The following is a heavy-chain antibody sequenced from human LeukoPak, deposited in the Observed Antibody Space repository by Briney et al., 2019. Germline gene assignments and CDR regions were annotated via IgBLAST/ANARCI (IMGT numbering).Heavy chain of an antibody. D-gene: IGHD2-15*01. CDR3: ARAWSQGYYYGMDV. Sequence: SETLSLTCTVSGGSISSYYWSWIRQPPGKGLEWIGYIYYSGSTNYNPSLKSRVTISVDTSKNQFSLKLSSVTAADTAVYYCARAWSQGYYYGMDVWGQGTTVTVSS. V-gene: IGHV4-59*01. CDR2: IYYSGST. CDR1: GGSISSYY. J-gene: IGHJ6*02.